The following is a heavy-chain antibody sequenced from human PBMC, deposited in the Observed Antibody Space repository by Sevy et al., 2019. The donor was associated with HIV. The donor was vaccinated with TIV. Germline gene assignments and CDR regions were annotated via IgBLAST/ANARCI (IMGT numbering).Heavy chain of an antibody. CDR1: GGTFSSYA. CDR2: IIPIFGTA. CDR3: ARAPRKQWLVTYYFDY. J-gene: IGHJ4*02. Sequence: ASVKVSCKASGGTFSSYAISWVRQAPGQGLEWMGGIIPIFGTANYAQKYQGRVTITADESTGTAYMELSSLSSEGTAVYYCARAPRKQWLVTYYFDYWGQGTLVTVSS. V-gene: IGHV1-69*13. D-gene: IGHD6-19*01.